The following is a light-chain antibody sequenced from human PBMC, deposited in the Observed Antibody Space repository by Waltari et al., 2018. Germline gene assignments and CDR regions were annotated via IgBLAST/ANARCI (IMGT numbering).Light chain of an antibody. CDR3: QHYDDLPLIFT. CDR2: DAS. Sequence: DIQMTQSPSSLSASVGDRVTITCQASQDIRNHLNWYQHKAGKAPNLLIYDASNLRTGVPTRFSASGSGTDFSLTISSLQPEDVATYYCQHYDDLPLIFTFGQGTKLDI. V-gene: IGKV1-33*01. CDR1: QDIRNH. J-gene: IGKJ2*01.